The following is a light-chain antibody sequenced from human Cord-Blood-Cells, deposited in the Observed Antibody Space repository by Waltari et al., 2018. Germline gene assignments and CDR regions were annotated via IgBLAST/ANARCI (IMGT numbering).Light chain of an antibody. J-gene: IGLJ2*01. V-gene: IGLV3-19*01. CDR1: SLRSYY. CDR3: NSRDSSGNHVV. Sequence: SSELTQDPAVSAALGQTVRITCQGDSLRSYYASWYQQKPGQAPVLVIYGKNNRPSGIPDRFSCSSSGNTASLTITGAQAEDEADYYCNSRDSSGNHVVFGGGTKLTVL. CDR2: GKN.